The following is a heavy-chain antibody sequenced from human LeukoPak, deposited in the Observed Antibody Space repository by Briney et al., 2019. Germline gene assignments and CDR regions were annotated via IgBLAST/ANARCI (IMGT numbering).Heavy chain of an antibody. Sequence: GGSLRLSCAASGFIFSSNAMHWVRQAPGKGLEWVSVIYSGGTTYYADSVKGRFTISRDNSKNTLYLQMNSLRAEDTAVYYCAGWPSSSWYKVAAFGIWGQGTMVTVSS. J-gene: IGHJ3*02. V-gene: IGHV3-53*01. CDR2: IYSGGTT. CDR3: AGWPSSSWYKVAAFGI. CDR1: GFIFSSNA. D-gene: IGHD6-13*01.